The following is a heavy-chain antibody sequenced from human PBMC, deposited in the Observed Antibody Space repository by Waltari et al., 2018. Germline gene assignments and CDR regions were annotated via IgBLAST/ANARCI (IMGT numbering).Heavy chain of an antibody. V-gene: IGHV4-59*01. CDR2: IYYSGST. J-gene: IGHJ4*02. D-gene: IGHD6-13*01. CDR1: GGSIRSYY. Sequence: QVQLQESGPGLVKPSETLSLTCTVSGGSIRSYYWSWIRQPRGKGLEWIGYIYYSGSTNYNPSLKSRVTISVDTSKNQFSLKRSSVTAADTAVYYCARDQQQLAFDYWGQGTLVTVSS. CDR3: ARDQQQLAFDY.